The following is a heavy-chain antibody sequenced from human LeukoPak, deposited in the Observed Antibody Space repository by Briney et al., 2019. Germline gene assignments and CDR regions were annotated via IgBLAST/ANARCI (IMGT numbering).Heavy chain of an antibody. Sequence: PSETLSLTCAVYGGSFSGYYWSWIRQPPGKGLEWIGYIYYSGSTNYNPSLKSRVTISVDTSKNQFSLKLSSVTAADTAVYYCARHEFTGSEYYYYGMDVWGQGTTVTVSS. CDR1: GGSFSGYY. J-gene: IGHJ6*02. V-gene: IGHV4-59*08. D-gene: IGHD1-14*01. CDR2: IYYSGST. CDR3: ARHEFTGSEYYYYGMDV.